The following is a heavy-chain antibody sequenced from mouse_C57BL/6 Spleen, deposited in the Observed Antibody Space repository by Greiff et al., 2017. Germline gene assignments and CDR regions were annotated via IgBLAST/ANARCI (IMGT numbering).Heavy chain of an antibody. J-gene: IGHJ3*01. CDR2: INPSGGDT. D-gene: IGHD3-1*01. V-gene: IGHV1-7*01. CDR1: GYTFTSYW. Sequence: VKLQESGAELAKPGASVKLSCKASGYTFTSYWMHWVKQRPGQGLEWIGYINPSGGDTMYNQKFKDKATLTADNSSSTAYMQLSSLTYEDSAVYYCARGGLLPYWGQGTLGTGSA. CDR3: ARGGLLPY.